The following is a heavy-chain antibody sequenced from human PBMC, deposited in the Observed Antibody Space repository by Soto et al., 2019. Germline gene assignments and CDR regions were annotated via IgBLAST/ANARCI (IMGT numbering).Heavy chain of an antibody. CDR1: GGSMSYYY. CDR2: IYYSGST. V-gene: IGHV4-59*01. J-gene: IGHJ2*01. D-gene: IGHD2-21*02. Sequence: PSETLSLTCTVSGGSMSYYYWSWIRQPPGKGLEWIGYIYYSGSTNYNPSLKSRVTISIDTSKNQFSLELISVTAADTAVYYCARVGEDRVVTGNWYFDLWSRGS. CDR3: ARVGEDRVVTGNWYFDL.